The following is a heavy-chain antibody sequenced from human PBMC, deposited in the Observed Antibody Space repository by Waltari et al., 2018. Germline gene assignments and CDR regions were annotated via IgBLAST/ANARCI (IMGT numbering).Heavy chain of an antibody. CDR3: ARDRGMSIVYYYGMDV. CDR2: IIPIFGTA. J-gene: IGHJ6*02. V-gene: IGHV1-69*06. D-gene: IGHD3-10*01. Sequence: PGQGLEWMGRIIPIFGTANYAQKFQGRVTITADKSTSTAYMELSSLRSEDTAVYYCARDRGMSIVYYYGMDVWGQGTTVTVSS.